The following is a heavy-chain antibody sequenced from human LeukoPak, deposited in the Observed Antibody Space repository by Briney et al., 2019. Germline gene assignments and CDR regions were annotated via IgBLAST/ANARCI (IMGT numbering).Heavy chain of an antibody. CDR1: GYTFTSYG. CDR2: ISAYNGNT. CDR3: ARDRPYCSSTSCYFYTLDAFDI. Sequence: ASVKLSCKASGYTFTSYGISWVRQAPGQGLEWMGWISAYNGNTNYAQKLQGRVTITTDTSTSTGYMELRSLRSDDTAVYYCARDRPYCSSTSCYFYTLDAFDIWGQGTMVTVSS. V-gene: IGHV1-18*01. J-gene: IGHJ3*02. D-gene: IGHD2-2*01.